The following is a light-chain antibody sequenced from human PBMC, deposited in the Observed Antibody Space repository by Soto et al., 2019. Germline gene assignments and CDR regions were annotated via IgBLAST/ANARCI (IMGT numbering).Light chain of an antibody. J-gene: IGKJ1*01. CDR2: GAS. Sequence: EIVLTQSPGTLSVSPGERATLSCRASQSVSGSYLAWYQQKPGQAPRLLIYGASFRATGIPDRFSGSGSGTDFTLTISRLEPEDFAVYFCHHYGSAPETFGQGTKVEIK. CDR1: QSVSGSY. V-gene: IGKV3-20*01. CDR3: HHYGSAPET.